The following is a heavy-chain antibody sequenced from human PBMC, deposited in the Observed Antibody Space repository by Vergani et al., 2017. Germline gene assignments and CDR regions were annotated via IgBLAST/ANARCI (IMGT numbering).Heavy chain of an antibody. J-gene: IGHJ4*02. Sequence: EVQLVESGGGLVQPGRSLRLSCTASGFTFGDYAMSWVRQAPGKGLEWVSSISSSSSYIYYADSVKGRFTISRDNSKNTLYLQMNSLRAEDTAVYYCARAEQIVGATFDYWGQGTLVTVSS. CDR2: ISSSSSYI. D-gene: IGHD1-26*01. CDR3: ARAEQIVGATFDY. CDR1: GFTFGDYA. V-gene: IGHV3-21*01.